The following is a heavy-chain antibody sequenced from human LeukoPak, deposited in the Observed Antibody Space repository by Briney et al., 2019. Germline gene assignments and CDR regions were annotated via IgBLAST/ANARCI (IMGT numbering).Heavy chain of an antibody. V-gene: IGHV3-72*01. CDR1: GFTFSDHY. Sequence: GGSLRLSCAASGFTFSDHYMDRVRQAPGKGLEWVGRTRNKANSYTTEYAASVKGRFTISRDDSKNSLYLQMNSLKTEDTAVYYCARVFFGAMDVWGQGTTVTVSS. CDR3: ARVFFGAMDV. D-gene: IGHD3-10*01. CDR2: TRNKANSYTT. J-gene: IGHJ6*02.